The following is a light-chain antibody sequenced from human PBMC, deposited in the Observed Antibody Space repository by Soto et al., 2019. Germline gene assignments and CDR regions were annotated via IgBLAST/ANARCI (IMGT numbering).Light chain of an antibody. CDR1: QSISSY. J-gene: IGKJ2*01. V-gene: IGKV1-39*01. CDR3: QQSYSTPVT. Sequence: DIQMTQSPSSRSASVGDRVTITCRASQSISSYLNWYQQKPGKAPKLLIYAASSLQSGVPSRFSGSVSGTDLTLTISSLQPEDFATYNCQQSYSTPVTFGQGTKLEIK. CDR2: AAS.